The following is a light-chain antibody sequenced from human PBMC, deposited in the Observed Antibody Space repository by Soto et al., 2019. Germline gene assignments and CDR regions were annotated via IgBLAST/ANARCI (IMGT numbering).Light chain of an antibody. CDR3: QQYETYSAT. CDR2: GAS. V-gene: IGKV3-15*01. CDR1: QSVSSN. J-gene: IGKJ1*01. Sequence: EIVLTQSAGTLPLSPGASARLSCRASQSVSSNLAWCQQKPGQAPRLLIYGASTRATGIPARFSGSASGTEFTLTIASLQPDDFATYYCQQYETYSATFGQGTKVDIK.